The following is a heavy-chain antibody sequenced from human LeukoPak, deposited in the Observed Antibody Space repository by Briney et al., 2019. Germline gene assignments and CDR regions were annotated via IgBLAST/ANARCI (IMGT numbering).Heavy chain of an antibody. Sequence: GGSLRLSCAASGFTFSTYCMSWVRQAPGKGLEWVSGISTSGGGIYYADSVKGRFTISRDNSMNTLYLQMYSLRADDTAVYYCARDGFDYYDSSGYYYFDSWGQGTLVTVSS. CDR3: ARDGFDYYDSSGYYYFDS. J-gene: IGHJ4*02. CDR1: GFTFSTYC. CDR2: ISTSGGGI. V-gene: IGHV3-23*01. D-gene: IGHD3-22*01.